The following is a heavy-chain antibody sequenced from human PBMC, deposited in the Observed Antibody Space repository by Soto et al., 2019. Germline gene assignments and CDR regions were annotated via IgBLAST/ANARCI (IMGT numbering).Heavy chain of an antibody. CDR2: IYYSGST. J-gene: IGHJ4*02. CDR3: ARPYTAMGSVVY. Sequence: SETLSLTCTVSGGSISSSSYYWGWIRQPPGKGLEWIGSIYYSGSTYYNPSLKSRVTISVDTSKNQFSLKLSSVTAADTAVYYCARPYTAMGSVVYWGQGTLVTVPQ. V-gene: IGHV4-39*01. CDR1: GGSISSSSYY. D-gene: IGHD5-18*01.